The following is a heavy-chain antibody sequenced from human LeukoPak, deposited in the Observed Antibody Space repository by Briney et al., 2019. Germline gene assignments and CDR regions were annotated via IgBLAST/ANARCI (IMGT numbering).Heavy chain of an antibody. J-gene: IGHJ4*02. D-gene: IGHD6-6*01. Sequence: GGSLRLSCAASGFTFSSYWMSWVRQAPGKGLEWVANIKQDGSEKYCVDSVKRRFTISRDNAKNSLYLQMNSLRAEDTAVYYCARSSPRGPFDYWGQGTLVTVSS. V-gene: IGHV3-7*01. CDR3: ARSSPRGPFDY. CDR1: GFTFSSYW. CDR2: IKQDGSEK.